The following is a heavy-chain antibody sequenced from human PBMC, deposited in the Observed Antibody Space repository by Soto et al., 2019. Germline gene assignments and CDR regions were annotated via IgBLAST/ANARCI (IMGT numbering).Heavy chain of an antibody. Sequence: QVQLVQSGAEVKEPGSSVKVSCKATGDLFNNYAFNWVRQAPGQGLEWMGRISPLFSTTNYAKKFQGRVMIGADELKTMVYLEVCNLESEDTAMYYCAASSSVSAACYFKCWGQGTLFPVS. J-gene: IGHJ4*02. V-gene: IGHV1-69*01. D-gene: IGHD2-2*01. CDR3: AASSSVSAACYFKC. CDR2: ISPLFSTT. CDR1: GDLFNNYA.